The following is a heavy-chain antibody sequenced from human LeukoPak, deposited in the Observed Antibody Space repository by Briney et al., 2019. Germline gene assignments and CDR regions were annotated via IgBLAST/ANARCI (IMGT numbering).Heavy chain of an antibody. V-gene: IGHV3-23*01. CDR1: GLRFSGQY. J-gene: IGHJ4*02. CDR3: AKDAYRYCSGGSCYGPLDY. Sequence: GGSLRLSCAASGLRFSGQYMIWIRQAPGKGLEWVSAISGSGGSTYYADSVKGRFTISRDNSKNTLHLQMNSLRAEDTAVYYCAKDAYRYCSGGSCYGPLDYWGQGTLVTVSS. CDR2: ISGSGGST. D-gene: IGHD2-15*01.